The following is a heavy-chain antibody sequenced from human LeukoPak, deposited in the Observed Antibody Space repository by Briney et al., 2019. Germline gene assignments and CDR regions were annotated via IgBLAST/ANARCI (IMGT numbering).Heavy chain of an antibody. CDR1: GFTFSSYA. Sequence: GGSLRLSCAASGFTFSSYAMSWVRQAPGKGLEWVSAISGSGGSTYCADSVKGRFTISRDNSKNTLYLQMNSLRAEDTAVYYCVKDRWSGYSQGSLFDYWGQGTLVTVSS. D-gene: IGHD3-3*01. J-gene: IGHJ4*02. V-gene: IGHV3-23*01. CDR3: VKDRWSGYSQGSLFDY. CDR2: ISGSGGST.